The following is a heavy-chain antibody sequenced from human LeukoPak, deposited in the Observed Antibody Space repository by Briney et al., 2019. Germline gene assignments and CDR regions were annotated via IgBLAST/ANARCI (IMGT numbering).Heavy chain of an antibody. J-gene: IGHJ4*02. CDR2: IRYDGSNK. CDR1: GFTFSGSG. D-gene: IGHD3-3*01. Sequence: PGGSLRLSCAASGFTFSGSGMHWLRQAPGKGLEWVTFIRYDGSNKDYTDSVKGRFTISRDNSKNTLYLQMDSLRAEDTAVYYCARDYDFWSGYYSPTRGYFGYWGQGTLVTVSS. CDR3: ARDYDFWSGYYSPTRGYFGY. V-gene: IGHV3-30*02.